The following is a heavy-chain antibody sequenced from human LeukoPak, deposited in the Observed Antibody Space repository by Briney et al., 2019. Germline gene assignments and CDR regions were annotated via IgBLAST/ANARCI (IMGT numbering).Heavy chain of an antibody. V-gene: IGHV1-69*13. CDR2: IIPIFGTA. CDR3: ARGITMVRGVIVSMMGYFDY. J-gene: IGHJ4*02. D-gene: IGHD3-10*01. CDR1: GGTFSSYA. Sequence: SVKVSCKASGGTFSSYAISWVRQAPGQGLEWMGGIIPIFGTANYAQKFQGRVTITADESTSTAYMELSSLRSEDTAVYYCARGITMVRGVIVSMMGYFDYWGQGTLVTVSS.